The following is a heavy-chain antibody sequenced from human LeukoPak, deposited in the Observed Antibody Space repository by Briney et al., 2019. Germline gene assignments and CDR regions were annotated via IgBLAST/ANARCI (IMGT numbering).Heavy chain of an antibody. J-gene: IGHJ4*02. D-gene: IGHD2-21*01. CDR2: INSDGSST. CDR1: GFTFSNYW. Sequence: PGGSLRLSCAASGFTFSNYWMHWVRQAPGKGLVWVSRINSDGSSTSYADSVKGRFTISRDNAKNTLYLQMNSLRAEDTAVYYCARDSPNEAILWWSIDYWGQGTLVTVSS. CDR3: ARDSPNEAILWWSIDY. V-gene: IGHV3-74*01.